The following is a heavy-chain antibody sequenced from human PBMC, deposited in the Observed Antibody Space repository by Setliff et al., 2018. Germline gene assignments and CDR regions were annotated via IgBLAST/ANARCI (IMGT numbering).Heavy chain of an antibody. CDR3: ARVDGAVNYFDY. CDR2: IIPILGIA. V-gene: IGHV1-69*10. J-gene: IGHJ4*02. D-gene: IGHD3-10*01. Sequence: SVKVSCKASGGTFSSYAISWVRQAPGQGLEWMGGIIPILGIANYAQKFQGRVTITADKSTSTAYMELNSLESEDTAVYYCARVDGAVNYFDYWGQGTLVTVSS. CDR1: GGTFSSYA.